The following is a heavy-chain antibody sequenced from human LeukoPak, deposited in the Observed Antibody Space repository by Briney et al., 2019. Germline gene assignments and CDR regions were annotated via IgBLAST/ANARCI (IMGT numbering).Heavy chain of an antibody. D-gene: IGHD3-9*01. V-gene: IGHV1-18*01. CDR3: ARVYYDILTGYYPYFDY. Sequence: ASVKVSCKASGYTFTSYGISWVRQAPGQGLEWMGWISAYNGNTNYAQKLQGRVTMTTDTSTSTAYMELRSLRSDDTAVYYCARVYYDILTGYYPYFDYWGQGTLVTVSS. CDR1: GYTFTSYG. CDR2: ISAYNGNT. J-gene: IGHJ4*02.